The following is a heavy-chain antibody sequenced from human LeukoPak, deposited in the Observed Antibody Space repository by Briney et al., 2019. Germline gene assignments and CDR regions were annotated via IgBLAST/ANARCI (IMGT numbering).Heavy chain of an antibody. CDR1: GGSIRSYD. CDR3: VRDHVSPGLSNWFDP. Sequence: SETLSLTCNVSGGSIRSYDWSWIRQPPGKGLEWIGYIHYRGSTKYNPSLKSRVTMSVDTSKNQFSLKVTSVTASDTAMYYCVRDHVSPGLSNWFDPWGQGTLVTVSS. CDR2: IHYRGST. J-gene: IGHJ5*02. V-gene: IGHV4-59*12. D-gene: IGHD3-16*01.